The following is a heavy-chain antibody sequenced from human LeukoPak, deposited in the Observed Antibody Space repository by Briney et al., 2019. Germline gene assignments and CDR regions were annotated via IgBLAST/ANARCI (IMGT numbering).Heavy chain of an antibody. CDR2: ISSSRSYI. Sequence: GGSLRLSCAASGFTFSSYSMNWVRQAPGKGLEWVSFISSSRSYIYYADSVKGRFTISRDNAKNSLYLQMNSLRAEDTAVYYCARDFWFGELSLYYFDYWGQGTLVTVSS. CDR3: ARDFWFGELSLYYFDY. V-gene: IGHV3-21*01. D-gene: IGHD3-10*01. CDR1: GFTFSSYS. J-gene: IGHJ4*02.